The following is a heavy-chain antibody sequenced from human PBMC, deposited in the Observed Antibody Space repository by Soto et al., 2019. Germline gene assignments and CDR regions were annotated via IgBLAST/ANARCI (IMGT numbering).Heavy chain of an antibody. D-gene: IGHD1-26*01. CDR2: ISGSGTGK. Sequence: DVQLLESGGGLVQPGGSLRLSCAASGFTFSSNAMNWVHQAPGKGLEWVSTISGSGTGKYYADSVKGRFTISRDNSRNTLFLQMNNLRAEDAAVYYCAKDRSPGASTWNVYWGQGTLVTVSS. CDR1: GFTFSSNA. CDR3: AKDRSPGASTWNVY. J-gene: IGHJ4*02. V-gene: IGHV3-23*01.